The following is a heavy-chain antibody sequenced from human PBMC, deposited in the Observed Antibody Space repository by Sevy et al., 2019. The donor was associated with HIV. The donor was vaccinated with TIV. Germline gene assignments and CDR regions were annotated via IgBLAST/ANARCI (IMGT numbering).Heavy chain of an antibody. CDR1: GFTFSKYY. D-gene: IGHD2-8*01. J-gene: IGHJ4*02. CDR3: AREGCTKPHDY. Sequence: GGSPRLSCAASGFTFSKYYMSWVRQPPGKGLEWVSTLSFGCGEINYADSVKGRFTIYRDNSKSSVYLQMNNLRPEDTAVYYCAREGCTKPHDYWGQGTLVTVSS. V-gene: IGHV3-23*01. CDR2: LSFGCGEI.